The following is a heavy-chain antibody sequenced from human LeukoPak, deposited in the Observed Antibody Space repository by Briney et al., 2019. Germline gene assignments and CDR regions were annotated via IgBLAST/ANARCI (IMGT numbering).Heavy chain of an antibody. D-gene: IGHD6-19*01. Sequence: GGSLRLSCAASGFSFSSYWMHWVRQVPGKGLVWVSRIKSDDSNTDYADSVKGRFTISRDNSKNTLYLQMTNLKDADTAVYYCAKDLSRAVAADWFDPWDQGSLVTVSS. CDR3: AKDLSRAVAADWFDP. V-gene: IGHV3-74*01. CDR1: GFSFSSYW. CDR2: IKSDDSNT. J-gene: IGHJ5*02.